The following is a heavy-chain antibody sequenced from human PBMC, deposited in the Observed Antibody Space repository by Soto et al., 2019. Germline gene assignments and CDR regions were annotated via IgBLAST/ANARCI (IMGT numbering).Heavy chain of an antibody. CDR1: GYTFTIYS. D-gene: IGHD6-13*01. V-gene: IGHV1-3*04. Sequence: QVQLVQSGAVVTEPGASVKISCKTSGYTFTIYSMHWVRQAPGQRLEWMGWINTGSGDTKYLGKFQGRVSITRDTGASTAYMELSTLRSEDTALYECARDSSTTWWGSWRWGQGTLVAVSS. CDR3: ARDSSTTWWGSWR. CDR2: INTGSGDT. J-gene: IGHJ4*02.